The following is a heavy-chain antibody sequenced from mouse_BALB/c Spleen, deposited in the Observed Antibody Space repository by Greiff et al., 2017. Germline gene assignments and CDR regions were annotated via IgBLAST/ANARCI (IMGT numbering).Heavy chain of an antibody. V-gene: IGHV5-4*02. CDR1: GFTFSDSY. Sequence: EVQGVESGGGLVKPGGSLKLSCAASGFTFSDSYMYWVRQTPEKRLEWVATISDGGSYTYYPDSVKGRFTISRDNAKNNLYLQMSSLKSEDTAMYYCARPTVVATRGYYAMDYWGQGTSVTVSA. D-gene: IGHD1-1*01. CDR3: ARPTVVATRGYYAMDY. J-gene: IGHJ4*01. CDR2: ISDGGSYT.